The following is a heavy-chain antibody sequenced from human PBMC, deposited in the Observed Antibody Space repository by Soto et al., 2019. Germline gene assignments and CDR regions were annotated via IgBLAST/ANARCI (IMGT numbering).Heavy chain of an antibody. CDR1: GGSVTSGTYF. V-gene: IGHV4-61*01. J-gene: IGHJ5*02. D-gene: IGHD4-17*01. CDR2: ISYSGNT. Sequence: SETLSLTCTVSGGSVTSGTYFWNWVRQPPGKGLEWIGYISYSGNTDYNPSLKSRATISVDTSKTQFSLKLTSLTAADTAGYYCGRRNSGGNWFDPWGPGTLVTVSS. CDR3: GRRNSGGNWFDP.